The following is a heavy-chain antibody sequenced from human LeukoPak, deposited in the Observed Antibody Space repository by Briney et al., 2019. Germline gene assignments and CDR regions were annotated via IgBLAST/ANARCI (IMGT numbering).Heavy chain of an antibody. CDR1: GYTFTSYG. D-gene: IGHD6-19*01. Sequence: GASVKVSCKASGYTFTSYGISWVRQAPGQGLEWMGWISVYNGNTNYAQKLQGRVTMTTDTSTSTAYMELRSLRSDDTAVYYCARSDGHSSGLTPFDYWGQGTLVTVSS. CDR2: ISVYNGNT. CDR3: ARSDGHSSGLTPFDY. J-gene: IGHJ4*02. V-gene: IGHV1-18*01.